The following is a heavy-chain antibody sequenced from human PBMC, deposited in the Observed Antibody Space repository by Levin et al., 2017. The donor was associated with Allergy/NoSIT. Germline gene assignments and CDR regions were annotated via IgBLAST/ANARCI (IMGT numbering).Heavy chain of an antibody. CDR2: IHQSGST. D-gene: IGHD6-25*01. Sequence: PSETLSLTCAVYGGSFSGWYWSWIRQTPGKGLEWLGDIHQSGSTTSNPSLSNRVTLLIDTSKNQFSLNLKSVTAADMGVYYCARGRAAKYFSTALLYWGQGTRVTVTS. CDR3: ARGRAAKYFSTALLY. J-gene: IGHJ1*01. V-gene: IGHV4-34*01. CDR1: GGSFSGWY.